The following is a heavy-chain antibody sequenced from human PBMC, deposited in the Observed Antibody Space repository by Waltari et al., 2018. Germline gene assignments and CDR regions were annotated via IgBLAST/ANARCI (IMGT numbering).Heavy chain of an antibody. CDR1: GYTFTNYG. V-gene: IGHV1-18*01. D-gene: IGHD3-10*01. CDR2: ISAYNGNT. CDR3: AREGDGSGRRGWFDP. Sequence: QVQLVQSGGEVKKPGASVKVSCKAYGYTFTNYGISWVRQAPGQGLEWMGGISAYNGNTNYAQKLQGRVTMTADTSTSTAYMELRSLRSDDTAVYYCAREGDGSGRRGWFDPWGQGTLVTVSS. J-gene: IGHJ5*02.